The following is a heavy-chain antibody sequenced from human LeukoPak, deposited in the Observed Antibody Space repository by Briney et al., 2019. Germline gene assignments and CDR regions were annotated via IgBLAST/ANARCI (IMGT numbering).Heavy chain of an antibody. Sequence: SETLSLTCTVSGYSISSGYYWGWIRQPPGKGLEWIGSIYHSGSTYYNPSLKSRVTISVDTSKNQFSLKLSSMTAADTAVYYCASSLYSREESVGPFDIWGQGTMVTVSS. CDR3: ASSLYSREESVGPFDI. J-gene: IGHJ3*02. CDR2: IYHSGST. D-gene: IGHD6-13*01. CDR1: GYSISSGYY. V-gene: IGHV4-38-2*02.